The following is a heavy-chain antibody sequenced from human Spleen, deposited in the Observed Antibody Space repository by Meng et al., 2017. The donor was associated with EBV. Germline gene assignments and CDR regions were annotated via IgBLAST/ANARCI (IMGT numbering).Heavy chain of an antibody. J-gene: IGHJ4*02. CDR2: INEDGATT. V-gene: IGHV3-74*03. Sequence: EVQLVESGGGLIQRGGSVRLSCAASGFTVSSRIMSWVRQAPGKGLKWVSRINEDGATTTYADSVKGRFTISRDNAKNTLYLQMNSLRAEDTAVYYCSRDLAGSDDYWGQGTLVTVSS. D-gene: IGHD1-14*01. CDR1: GFTVSSRI. CDR3: SRDLAGSDDY.